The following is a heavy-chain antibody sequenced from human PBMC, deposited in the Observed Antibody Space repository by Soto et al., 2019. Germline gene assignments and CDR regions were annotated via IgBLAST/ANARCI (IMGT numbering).Heavy chain of an antibody. CDR1: GGSFSTSY. D-gene: IGHD2-15*01. CDR2: VYTSGSP. CDR3: ARQSHPLVPFDY. Sequence: QVQLQESGPGLVKPSETLSLTCTVSGGSFSTSYWSWIRQPAGKGLEWIGRVYTSGSPNYNPSLKSRATMSVDTSKNQFSLRLSSVTAADTAVYYCARQSHPLVPFDYWGQGTLVPVSS. J-gene: IGHJ4*02. V-gene: IGHV4-4*07.